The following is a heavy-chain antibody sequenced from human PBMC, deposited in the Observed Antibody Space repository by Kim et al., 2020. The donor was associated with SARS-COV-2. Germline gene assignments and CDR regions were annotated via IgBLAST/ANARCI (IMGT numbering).Heavy chain of an antibody. CDR2: ISNSGSST. V-gene: IGHV3-23*01. CDR1: GFTFSSYA. J-gene: IGHJ6*02. D-gene: IGHD3-10*01. Sequence: GGSLRLSCAASGFTFSSYAMTWVRQAPGKGLEWVSVISNSGSSTYNADSVKGRFTISRDNPRNTLYLQMNSLRADDTAVYYCAKQRYYSGSGTSYYGMDVWSQGTTVTVSS. CDR3: AKQRYYSGSGTSYYGMDV.